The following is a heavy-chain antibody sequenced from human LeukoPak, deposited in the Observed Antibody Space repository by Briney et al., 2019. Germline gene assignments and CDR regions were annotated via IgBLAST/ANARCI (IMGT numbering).Heavy chain of an antibody. J-gene: IGHJ4*02. Sequence: GSLRLSCAASGFTFSSYAMGWVRQAPGKGLEWVSAISGSGGSTYYADSVKGRFTISRDNSKNTLYLQMNSLRAEDTAVYYCAKDPTPYGDHPFDYWGQGTLVTVSS. V-gene: IGHV3-23*01. D-gene: IGHD4-17*01. CDR2: ISGSGGST. CDR1: GFTFSSYA. CDR3: AKDPTPYGDHPFDY.